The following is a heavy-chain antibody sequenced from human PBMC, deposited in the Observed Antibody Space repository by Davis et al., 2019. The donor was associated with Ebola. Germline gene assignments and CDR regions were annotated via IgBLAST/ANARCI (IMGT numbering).Heavy chain of an antibody. CDR3: ARDDNKWFDP. Sequence: ASVKVSCKASGYSLSTYGLNWVRQAPGQGLEWMGWISPYSESTSYAQKFQGRVTITADESTSTAYMELSSLTSEDTAVYYCARDDNKWFDPWGQGTLVTV. V-gene: IGHV1-18*01. CDR2: ISPYSEST. CDR1: GYSLSTYG. J-gene: IGHJ5*02.